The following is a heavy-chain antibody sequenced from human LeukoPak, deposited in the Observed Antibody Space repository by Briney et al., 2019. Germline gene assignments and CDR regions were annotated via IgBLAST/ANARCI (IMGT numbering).Heavy chain of an antibody. Sequence: SETLSLTCSVSGASITSYYWSWIRQSAGKGLEWIGRLSSSGSSIHNPSLKSRLTMSVDTSKNQFSLKLSSVTAEDTAVYYCASEGIRDYYYYSMDVWGKGTTVTISS. V-gene: IGHV4-4*07. J-gene: IGHJ6*03. CDR2: LSSSGSS. CDR1: GASITSYY. CDR3: ASEGIRDYYYYSMDV. D-gene: IGHD1-14*01.